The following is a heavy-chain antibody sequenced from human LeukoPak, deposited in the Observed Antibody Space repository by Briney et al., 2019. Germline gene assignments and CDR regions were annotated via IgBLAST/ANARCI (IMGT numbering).Heavy chain of an antibody. J-gene: IGHJ4*02. D-gene: IGHD3-22*01. CDR1: GGSISNSGYY. Sequence: SETLSLTCTVSGGSISNSGYYWGWIRQPPGKGLEWIGNIYYSGSTYYNPSLKSRVTISVDTSKNQFSLKLSSVTAADTAVYYCAKTYYYDPFDYWGQGTLVTVSS. CDR3: AKTYYYDPFDY. V-gene: IGHV4-39*01. CDR2: IYYSGST.